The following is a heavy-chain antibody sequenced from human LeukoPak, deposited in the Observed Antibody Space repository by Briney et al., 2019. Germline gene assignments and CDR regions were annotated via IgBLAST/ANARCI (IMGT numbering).Heavy chain of an antibody. D-gene: IGHD6-13*01. CDR1: GGSISSDDNY. V-gene: IGHV4-30-4*01. CDR2: IYYSGST. CDR3: ASRSSSRLGFDY. Sequence: SETLSLTCTVSGGSISSDDNYWSWIRQPPGKGLEWIRYIYYSGSTYYSPSLKSRVTISIDTSKNQFSLKLSSVTAADTAVYYCASRSSSRLGFDYWGQGTLVTVSS. J-gene: IGHJ4*02.